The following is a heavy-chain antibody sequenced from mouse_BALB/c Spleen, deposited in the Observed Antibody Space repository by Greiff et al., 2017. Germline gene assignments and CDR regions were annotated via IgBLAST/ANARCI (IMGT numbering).Heavy chain of an antibody. V-gene: IGHV1-9*01. D-gene: IGHD1-1*01. CDR1: GYTFSSYW. J-gene: IGHJ1*01. Sequence: QVQLQQSGAELMKPGASVKISCKATGYTFSSYWIEWVKQRPGHGLEWIGEILPGSGSTNYNEKFKGKATFTADTSSNTAYMQLSSLTSEDSAVYYCARRIYGSSYRWYFDVWGAGTTVTVSS. CDR2: ILPGSGST. CDR3: ARRIYGSSYRWYFDV.